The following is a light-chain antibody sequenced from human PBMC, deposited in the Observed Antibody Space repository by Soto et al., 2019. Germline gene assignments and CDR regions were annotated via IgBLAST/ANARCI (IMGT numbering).Light chain of an antibody. CDR1: QGVTTN. Sequence: EIVMTQFPATLSMSPGERVTLSCRAGQGVTTNFAWYQQKSGQSPRLLIYDVSIRATGVPARFSGTGSETNFTLTISGLRSEDSAVYFCQQYNNWPFSFGQGTRLEI. V-gene: IGKV3-15*01. CDR2: DVS. J-gene: IGKJ5*01. CDR3: QQYNNWPFS.